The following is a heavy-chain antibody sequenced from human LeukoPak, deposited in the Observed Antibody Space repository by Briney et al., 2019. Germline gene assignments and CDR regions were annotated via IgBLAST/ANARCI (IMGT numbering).Heavy chain of an antibody. CDR3: ARGESGNHAGFFDI. Sequence: SETLSLTCTVSGGSITNYYWTWIRQPPGKELEWIGFIYYSGSTNYSPFLKSRVTISVDTSKNQFSLKLRSVTAADTAVYYCARGESGNHAGFFDIWGQGTMVTVSS. D-gene: IGHD1-14*01. CDR1: GGSITNYY. J-gene: IGHJ3*02. V-gene: IGHV4-59*01. CDR2: IYYSGST.